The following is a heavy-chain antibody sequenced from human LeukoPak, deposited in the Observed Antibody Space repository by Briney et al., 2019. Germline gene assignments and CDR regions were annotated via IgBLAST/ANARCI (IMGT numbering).Heavy chain of an antibody. Sequence: ASVKVSCKASGYTFTSYDINWVRQATGQGLEWMGWMNPNSGNTGYAQKFQGRVTTTRNTSISTAYMELSSLRSEDTAVYYCARYSLLGNYYYYYYMDVWGKGTTVTVSS. D-gene: IGHD1-26*01. CDR1: GYTFTSYD. CDR2: MNPNSGNT. V-gene: IGHV1-8*01. CDR3: ARYSLLGNYYYYYYMDV. J-gene: IGHJ6*03.